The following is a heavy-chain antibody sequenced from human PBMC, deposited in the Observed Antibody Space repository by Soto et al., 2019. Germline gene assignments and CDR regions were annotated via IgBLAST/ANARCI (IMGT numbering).Heavy chain of an antibody. V-gene: IGHV4-30-4*01. CDR2: IYYSGST. CDR1: GGSISSGDYY. D-gene: IGHD5-12*01. CDR3: ARGPLYGIEATILEKNWYDP. J-gene: IGHJ5*02. Sequence: SETLSLTCTVSGGSISSGDYYWSWIRQPPGKGLEWIGYIYYSGSTYYNPSLKSRVTISVDTSKNQFSLKLSSVTAADTAVYYCARGPLYGIEATILEKNWYDPWGQGTLVTVSS.